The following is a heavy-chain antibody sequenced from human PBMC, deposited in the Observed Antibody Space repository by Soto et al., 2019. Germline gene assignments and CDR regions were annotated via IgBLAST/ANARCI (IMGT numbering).Heavy chain of an antibody. Sequence: GGSLRLSCAASGFTFSSYAMSWVRQAPGEGLEWVSAISGSGGSTYYADSVKGRFTISRDNSKNTLYLQMNSLRAEDTAVYYCAKGSFITGTTNFDYWGQGTLVTVSS. CDR3: AKGSFITGTTNFDY. CDR1: GFTFSSYA. J-gene: IGHJ4*02. V-gene: IGHV3-23*01. CDR2: ISGSGGST. D-gene: IGHD1-7*01.